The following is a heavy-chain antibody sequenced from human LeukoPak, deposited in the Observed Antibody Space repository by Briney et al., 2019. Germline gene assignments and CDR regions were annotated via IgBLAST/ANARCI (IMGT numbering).Heavy chain of an antibody. V-gene: IGHV1-8*03. CDR3: ARGGTSLMDFDY. D-gene: IGHD2-2*01. CDR2: MNPNSSNT. CDR1: GYTFTSYD. J-gene: IGHJ4*02. Sequence: ASVKVSCKASGYTFTSYDINWVRQATGQGLEWMGWMNPNSSNTGYAQKFQGRVTITRNTSISTAYMELSSLRSEDTAVYYCARGGTSLMDFDYWGQGTLVTVSS.